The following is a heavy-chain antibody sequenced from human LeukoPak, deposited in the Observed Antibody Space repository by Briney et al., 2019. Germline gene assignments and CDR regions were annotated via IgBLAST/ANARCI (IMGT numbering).Heavy chain of an antibody. CDR2: IKQDGSEK. V-gene: IGHV3-7*01. Sequence: GGSLRLSCAASGFTFSSYWMSWVRQAPGKGLEWVANIKQDGSEKYYVDSVKGRFTISRDNAKNSLYLQMNSLRAEDTAVYYCEVACSDGSCYGSGAFDIWGQGTMVTVSS. D-gene: IGHD2-15*01. CDR1: GFTFSSYW. J-gene: IGHJ3*02. CDR3: EVACSDGSCYGSGAFDI.